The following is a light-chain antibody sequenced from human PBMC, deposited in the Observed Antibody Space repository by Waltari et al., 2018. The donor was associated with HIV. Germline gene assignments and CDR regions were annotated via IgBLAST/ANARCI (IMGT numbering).Light chain of an antibody. Sequence: EIVLTQSPATLSLSPGERPTLSCRASQSVSSYLAWYQQKPGQAPRLLIYDASNRATGIPARFSGSGSGTDFTLTISSLEPEDFAVYYCQQYGSSPLTFGGGTKVEIK. V-gene: IGKV3-11*01. CDR3: QQYGSSPLT. J-gene: IGKJ4*01. CDR2: DAS. CDR1: QSVSSY.